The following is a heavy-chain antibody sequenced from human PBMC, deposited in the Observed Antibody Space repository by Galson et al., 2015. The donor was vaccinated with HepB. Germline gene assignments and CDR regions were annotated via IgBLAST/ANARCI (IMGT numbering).Heavy chain of an antibody. CDR2: IKQDGSNK. J-gene: IGHJ4*02. CDR3: AKSYDLQGLLECVDY. D-gene: IGHD2-15*01. V-gene: IGHV3-7*01. Sequence: SLRLSCAASGFTFSSYWMSWVRQAPGKGLEWVANIKQDGSNKYYADSVKGRFTISRDNSKNTLYLQMNSLRAEDTAVYYCAKSYDLQGLLECVDYWGQGTLVTVSS. CDR1: GFTFSSYW.